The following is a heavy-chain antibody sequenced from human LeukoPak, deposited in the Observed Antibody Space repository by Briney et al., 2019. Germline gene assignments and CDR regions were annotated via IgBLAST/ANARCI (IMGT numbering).Heavy chain of an antibody. V-gene: IGHV3-21*01. CDR2: ISSSSSYI. D-gene: IGHD2-2*01. J-gene: IGHJ4*02. Sequence: PGRSLRLSCAASGFTFSSYSMNWVRQAPGKGLEWVSSISSSSSYIYYADSVKGRFTISRDNAKNSLYLQMNSLRAEDTAVYYCARGGSTNPRIDYWGQGTLVTVSS. CDR3: ARGGSTNPRIDY. CDR1: GFTFSSYS.